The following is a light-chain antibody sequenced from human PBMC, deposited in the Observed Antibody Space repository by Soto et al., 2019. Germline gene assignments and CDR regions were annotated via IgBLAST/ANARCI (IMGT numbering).Light chain of an antibody. J-gene: IGLJ2*01. Sequence: QSALTQPASVSGSPGQSITISCTGTSSDVGSYNLVSWYQQHPGKAPKLMIYEGSKRPSGVSNRFSGSKSGNTASLTISGLQAEDEADYYCCSYAVSSTFGVVFGGGTKVTVL. V-gene: IGLV2-23*03. CDR3: CSYAVSSTFGVV. CDR1: SSDVGSYNL. CDR2: EGS.